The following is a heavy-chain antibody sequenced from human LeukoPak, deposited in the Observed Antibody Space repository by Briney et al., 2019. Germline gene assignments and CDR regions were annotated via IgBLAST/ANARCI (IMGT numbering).Heavy chain of an antibody. Sequence: GESLKISCKGSGYRFTSYWIGWVRQMPGKGLEWMGIIYPGDSDTRYSPSFQGQVTTSADKSISTAYLQWSSLKASDTAMYYCARLERYSGYDSNYYYYGMDVWGQGTTVTVSS. D-gene: IGHD5-12*01. CDR3: ARLERYSGYDSNYYYYGMDV. CDR2: IYPGDSDT. V-gene: IGHV5-51*01. J-gene: IGHJ6*02. CDR1: GYRFTSYW.